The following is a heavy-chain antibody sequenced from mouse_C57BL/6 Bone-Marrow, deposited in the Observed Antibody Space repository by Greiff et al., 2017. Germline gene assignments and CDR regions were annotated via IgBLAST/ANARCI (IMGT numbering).Heavy chain of an antibody. CDR1: GYTFTDYN. CDR2: INPNNGGT. D-gene: IGHD2-1*01. J-gene: IGHJ4*01. V-gene: IGHV1-18*01. Sequence: EVKLQESGPELVKPGASVKIPCKASGYTFTDYNMDWVKQSHGKSLEWIGDINPNNGGTIYNQKFKGKATLTVDKSSSTAYMELRSLTSEDTAVYYCARRLYDGNYLYAMDYWGQGTSVTVSS. CDR3: ARRLYDGNYLYAMDY.